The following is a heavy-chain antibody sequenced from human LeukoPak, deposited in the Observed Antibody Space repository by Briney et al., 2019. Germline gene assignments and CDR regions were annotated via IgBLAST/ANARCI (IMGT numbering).Heavy chain of an antibody. CDR1: GYTFTSYW. CDR2: VYPGDSDT. D-gene: IGHD5-12*01. Sequence: PGASLKISCKASGYTFTSYWIAWVRQVPGKGLEWMGIVYPGDSDTRYSPSFEGQVTFSADKSISTAYLQWSSLKASDTAMYYCARRERSGYNPDYWGQGTLVTVSS. J-gene: IGHJ4*02. CDR3: ARRERSGYNPDY. V-gene: IGHV5-51*01.